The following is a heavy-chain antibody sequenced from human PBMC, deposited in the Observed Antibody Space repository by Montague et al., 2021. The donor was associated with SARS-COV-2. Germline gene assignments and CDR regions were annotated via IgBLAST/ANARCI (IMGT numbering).Heavy chain of an antibody. J-gene: IGHJ4*02. CDR3: ARNRLSVFDF. D-gene: IGHD2/OR15-2a*01. V-gene: IGHV2-70*01. CDR1: GFSLTTPGVS. CDR2: IDWXXXQ. Sequence: PALVKPTQTLTLTCSFSGFSLTTPGVSVGWIRQPPGRALEWLAFIDWXXXQYYSRSLGTRLTISPGTSKSQVVLTLTNVDTVDTATYYCARNRLSVFDFWGQGTLVTVSS.